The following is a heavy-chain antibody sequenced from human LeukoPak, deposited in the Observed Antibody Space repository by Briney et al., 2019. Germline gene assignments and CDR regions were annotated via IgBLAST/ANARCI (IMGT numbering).Heavy chain of an antibody. V-gene: IGHV4-59*12. CDR1: GGSISSYY. D-gene: IGHD4-17*01. CDR2: IYYSGSGST. J-gene: IGHJ3*02. CDR3: ARDGDYEMDAFDI. Sequence: PSETLSLTCTVSGGSISSYYWSWIRQPPGKGLEWIGYIYYSGSGSTNYNPSLKSRVSISVDTSKNHFSLKLSSLTAADTAVYYCARDGDYEMDAFDIWGQGTMVTVSS.